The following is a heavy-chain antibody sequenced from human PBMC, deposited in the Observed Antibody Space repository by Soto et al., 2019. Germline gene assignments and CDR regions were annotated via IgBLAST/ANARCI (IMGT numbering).Heavy chain of an antibody. D-gene: IGHD6-6*01. J-gene: IGHJ5*02. CDR1: GFTFSSYE. CDR2: ISSSGSTI. V-gene: IGHV3-48*03. CDR3: ARDRLLYSGSSSFNWFDP. Sequence: GGSLRLSCAASGFTFSSYEMNWVRQAPGKGLEWVSYISSSGSTIYYADSVKGRFTISRDNAKSSLYLQMNSLRAEDTAVYYCARDRLLYSGSSSFNWFDPWGQGTLVTVSS.